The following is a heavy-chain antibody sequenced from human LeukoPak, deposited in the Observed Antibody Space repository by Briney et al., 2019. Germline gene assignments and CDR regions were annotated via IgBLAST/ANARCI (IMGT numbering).Heavy chain of an antibody. J-gene: IGHJ4*02. Sequence: GGSLRLSCVGSGFSFNMYGLMWVRQVPGKGLEWVSSISGSGSGGSTYYADSVKGRFTISRDNSKNTLYLQMNSLRAEDTAVYYCAKSGYNRFDYWGQGTLVTVSS. CDR1: GFSFNMYG. CDR2: ISGSGSGGST. CDR3: AKSGYNRFDY. V-gene: IGHV3-23*01. D-gene: IGHD5-24*01.